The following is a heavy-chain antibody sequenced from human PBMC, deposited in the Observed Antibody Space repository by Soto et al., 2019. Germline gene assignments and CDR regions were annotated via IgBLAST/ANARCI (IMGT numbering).Heavy chain of an antibody. V-gene: IGHV2-70*01. D-gene: IGHD6-19*01. Sequence: SGPTLVNPTQTLTLTCTFSGFSLSTSGMCVSWIRQPPGKALEWLALIDWDDDKYYSTSLKTRLTISKDTSKNQVVLTMTNMDPVDTATYYCARIRSSGWVGRVGYYYYGMDVWGQGTTVTVSS. CDR1: GFSLSTSGMC. J-gene: IGHJ6*02. CDR2: IDWDDDK. CDR3: ARIRSSGWVGRVGYYYYGMDV.